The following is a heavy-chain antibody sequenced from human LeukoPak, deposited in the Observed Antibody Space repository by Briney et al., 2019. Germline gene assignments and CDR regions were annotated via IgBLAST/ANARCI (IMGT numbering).Heavy chain of an antibody. D-gene: IGHD3-10*01. CDR1: GGSISSYY. J-gene: IGHJ4*02. V-gene: IGHV4-4*07. Sequence: SETLSLTCTVSGGSISSYYWNWIRQPAGEGLEWIGRIYSSGNPNYNPSLKSRVTISVDKSRNQFSLKLTSVTAADTAVYYCARDSYGSGSYYPYYFDYWGQGTLVTVSS. CDR2: IYSSGNP. CDR3: ARDSYGSGSYYPYYFDY.